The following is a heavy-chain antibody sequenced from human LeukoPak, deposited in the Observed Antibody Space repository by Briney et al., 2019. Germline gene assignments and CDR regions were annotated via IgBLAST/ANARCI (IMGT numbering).Heavy chain of an antibody. Sequence: ASVKVSCKASGYTFTSYGSSWVRQAPGQGLEWMGWISAYNGNTNYAQKLQGRVTMTTDTSTSTAYMELRSLRSDDTAVYYCAMVVTAPYWFDPWGQGTLVTVSS. J-gene: IGHJ5*02. CDR2: ISAYNGNT. CDR3: AMVVTAPYWFDP. V-gene: IGHV1-18*01. CDR1: GYTFTSYG. D-gene: IGHD2-21*02.